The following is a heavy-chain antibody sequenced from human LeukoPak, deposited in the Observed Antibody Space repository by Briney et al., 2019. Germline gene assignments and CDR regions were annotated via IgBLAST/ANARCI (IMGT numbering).Heavy chain of an antibody. CDR3: ARSYSYGSYY. Sequence: SQTLSLTCTGSGGSISSGSYYGSWLRQPAGKGLEGIGRIYTSGGTNYNPSLKSRVTVSVATSKNQCSLKLSSVTAADTAVYYCARSYSYGSYYWGQGTLVTVSS. CDR1: GGSISSGSYY. J-gene: IGHJ4*02. CDR2: IYTSGGT. V-gene: IGHV4-61*02. D-gene: IGHD5-18*01.